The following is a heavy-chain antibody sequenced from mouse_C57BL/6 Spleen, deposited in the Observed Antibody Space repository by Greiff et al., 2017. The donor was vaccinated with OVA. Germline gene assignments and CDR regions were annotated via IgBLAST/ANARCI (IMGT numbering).Heavy chain of an antibody. CDR2: IWTGGGT. CDR3: ARRGGYGNLYYAMDY. V-gene: IGHV2-9-1*01. Sequence: VKLVESGPGLVAPSQSLSITCTVSGFSLTSYAISWVRQPPGKGLEWLGVIWTGGGTNYNSALKSRLSISKDNSKSQVFLKMNSLQTDDTARYYCARRGGYGNLYYAMDYWGQGTSVTVSS. J-gene: IGHJ4*01. D-gene: IGHD2-1*01. CDR1: GFSLTSYA.